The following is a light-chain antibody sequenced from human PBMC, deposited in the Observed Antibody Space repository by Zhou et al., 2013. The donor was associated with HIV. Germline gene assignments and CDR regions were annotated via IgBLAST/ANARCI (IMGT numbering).Light chain of an antibody. CDR2: AAS. CDR1: QDIGNY. CDR3: LQYKSFPLT. V-gene: IGKV1-8*01. Sequence: IRITQSPSSLSASTGDRVTITCRASQDIGNYLAWYQQKPGKAPKLLIYAASTLQSGVPSRFSGSGSGSGRDYTLTIDSLQPEDFATYFCLQYKSFPLTFGGGP. J-gene: IGKJ4*01.